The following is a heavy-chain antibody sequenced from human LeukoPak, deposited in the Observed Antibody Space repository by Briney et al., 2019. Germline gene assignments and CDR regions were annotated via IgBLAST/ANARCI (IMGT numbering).Heavy chain of an antibody. CDR2: IYYSGST. D-gene: IGHD3-3*01. Sequence: PSQTLSLTCTVSGGSISSGDYYWSWIRQPPGKGLEWIGYIYYSGSTYYNPSLKSRVTISVDTSKNQFSLKLSSVTAADTAVYYCARAFRITIFGVPRYYFDYWGQGTLVTVSS. J-gene: IGHJ4*02. CDR1: GGSISSGDYY. V-gene: IGHV4-30-4*08. CDR3: ARAFRITIFGVPRYYFDY.